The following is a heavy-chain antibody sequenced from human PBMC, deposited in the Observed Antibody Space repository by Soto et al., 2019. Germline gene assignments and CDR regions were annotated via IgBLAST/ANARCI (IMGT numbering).Heavy chain of an antibody. V-gene: IGHV1-3*04. D-gene: IGHD1-1*01. J-gene: IGHJ2*01. CDR2: INTGHGNT. Sequence: QVQLVQSGAEVKKPGASVKVSCTASGYTFTDCSIHWVRQAPGQGLEWMGWINTGHGNTQYSLKFQDRVTITRESSAPTAYMELSSLTSEDTAVYYCARAPWRATVSYWYFDVWGRGTLVTVSS. CDR1: GYTFTDCS. CDR3: ARAPWRATVSYWYFDV.